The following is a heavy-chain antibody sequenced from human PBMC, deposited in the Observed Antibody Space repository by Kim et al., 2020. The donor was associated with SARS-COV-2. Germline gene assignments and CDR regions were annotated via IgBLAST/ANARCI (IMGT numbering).Heavy chain of an antibody. CDR3: AKSSMVETYHYGMDV. D-gene: IGHD2-8*01. J-gene: IGHJ6*02. CDR1: GFDFSSYA. Sequence: GGSLRLSCQASGFDFSSYAMTWVRQAPGKGLEWVSTISGSGGDIFYSDSVRGRFTFSRDNSRNTLFLEMTSLRAEDTALYYCAKSSMVETYHYGMDVWGQCTTVTVSS. V-gene: IGHV3-23*01. CDR2: ISGSGGDI.